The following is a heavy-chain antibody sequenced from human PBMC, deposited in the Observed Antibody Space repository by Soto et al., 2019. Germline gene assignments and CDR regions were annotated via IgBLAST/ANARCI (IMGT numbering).Heavy chain of an antibody. D-gene: IGHD4-4*01. CDR3: ARALYYSNYGGLDY. CDR2: INHSGST. V-gene: IGHV4-34*01. Sequence: QVQLQQWGAGLLKPSETLSLTCAVYSGSFSGYYWSWIRQPPGKGLEWIGEINHSGSTNYNPSLKSRVTISVDTSKNQFSLKLSSVTAADTAVYYCARALYYSNYGGLDYWGQGTLVTVSS. J-gene: IGHJ4*02. CDR1: SGSFSGYY.